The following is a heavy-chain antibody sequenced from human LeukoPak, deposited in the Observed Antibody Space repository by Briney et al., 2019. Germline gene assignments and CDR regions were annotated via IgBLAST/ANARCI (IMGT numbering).Heavy chain of an antibody. D-gene: IGHD3-3*01. J-gene: IGHJ6*02. Sequence: GGSLRLSCAASGFTFSSYAMHWVRQAPGKGLEYVSAISSNGGSTYSANSVKGRFIISRDNSKNTLYLQMGSLRAEDMAVYYCARVGYYSGYYGMDVWGQGTTVTVSS. V-gene: IGHV3-64*01. CDR2: ISSNGGST. CDR1: GFTFSSYA. CDR3: ARVGYYSGYYGMDV.